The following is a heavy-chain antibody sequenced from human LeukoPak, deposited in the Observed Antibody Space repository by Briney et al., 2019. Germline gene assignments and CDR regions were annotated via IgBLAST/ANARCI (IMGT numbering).Heavy chain of an antibody. V-gene: IGHV1-8*01. CDR2: MNPNSGNT. CDR3: ARGLGYCSSTSCGFSEERARQRFDP. CDR1: GYTFTSYD. J-gene: IGHJ5*02. D-gene: IGHD2-2*01. Sequence: ASVKVSCKASGYTFTSYDINWVRQATGQGLEWMGWMNPNSGNTGYAQKFQGRVTMTRNTSISTAYMELSSLRSEDTAVYYCARGLGYCSSTSCGFSEERARQRFDPWGQGTLVTVSS.